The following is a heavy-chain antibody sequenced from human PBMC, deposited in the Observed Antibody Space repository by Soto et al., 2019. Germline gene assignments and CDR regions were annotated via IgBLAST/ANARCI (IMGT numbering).Heavy chain of an antibody. CDR1: GGTFSSYA. CDR2: IIPIFGTA. J-gene: IGHJ6*02. D-gene: IGHD1-26*01. Sequence: SVKVSCKASGGTFSSYAISWVRQAPGQGLEWMGGIIPIFGTANYAQKFQGRVTITADESTNTAYMELSSLRSEDTAVYYCARDSEWELRNYYYGMDVWGQGTTVTVSS. V-gene: IGHV1-69*13. CDR3: ARDSEWELRNYYYGMDV.